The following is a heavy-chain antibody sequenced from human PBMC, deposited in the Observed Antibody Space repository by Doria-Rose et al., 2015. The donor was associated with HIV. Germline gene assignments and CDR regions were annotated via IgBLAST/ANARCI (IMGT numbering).Heavy chain of an antibody. CDR2: IFSDDER. J-gene: IGHJ4*02. CDR1: GVSLSSPGMG. D-gene: IGHD6-13*01. CDR3: ARIKSSRWYHKYYFDF. V-gene: IGHV2-26*01. Sequence: QITLKESGPVLVKPTETLTLTCTVSGVSLSSPGMGVSWIRQPPGKALEWLANIFSDDERSYKTSLKSRLTISSVTSKSQVLLTMTDMDPVDTATYYCARIKSSRWYHKYYFDFWGQGTLVIVSA.